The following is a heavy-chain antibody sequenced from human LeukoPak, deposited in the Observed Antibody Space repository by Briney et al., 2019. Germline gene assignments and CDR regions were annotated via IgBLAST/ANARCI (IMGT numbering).Heavy chain of an antibody. CDR2: ISSSGSTI. J-gene: IGHJ4*02. D-gene: IGHD6-6*01. CDR1: GFTFSSYE. Sequence: PGGSLRLSCAASGFTFSSYEMNWVRQAPGKGLECVSYISSSGSTIYYADSVKGRFTISRDNAKNSLYLQMNSLRAEDTAVYYCASIAAPLGEYFDYWGQGTLVTVSS. CDR3: ASIAAPLGEYFDY. V-gene: IGHV3-48*03.